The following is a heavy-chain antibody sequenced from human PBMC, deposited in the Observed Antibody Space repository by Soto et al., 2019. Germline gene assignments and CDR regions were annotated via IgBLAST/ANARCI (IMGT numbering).Heavy chain of an antibody. J-gene: IGHJ4*02. CDR1: GFTFSSYG. CDR3: AKDRVDTAMDY. Sequence: QVQLVESGGGVVQSGRSLRLSCAASGFTFSSYGMHWVRQAPGKGLEWVAVISYDGSNKYYADSVKGRFTISRDNSKNTLYLQMNSLRAEDTAVYYCAKDRVDTAMDYWGQGTLVTVSS. V-gene: IGHV3-30*18. D-gene: IGHD5-18*01. CDR2: ISYDGSNK.